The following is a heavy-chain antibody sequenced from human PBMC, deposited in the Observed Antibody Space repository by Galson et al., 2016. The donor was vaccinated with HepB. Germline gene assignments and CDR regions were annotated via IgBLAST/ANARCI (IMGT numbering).Heavy chain of an antibody. J-gene: IGHJ4*02. CDR3: ARSYLLGRGFGW. D-gene: IGHD7-27*01. Sequence: CAISGDSVSSNSAGWNWIRQSPSRGLEWLGRTFYRSNWPNDYAESVRSRITINPDTSKNQFSLQLNSVTPEDTAVYYCARSYLLGRGFGWWGQGTLVTVSS. CDR2: TFYRSNWPN. CDR1: GDSVSSNSAG. V-gene: IGHV6-1*01.